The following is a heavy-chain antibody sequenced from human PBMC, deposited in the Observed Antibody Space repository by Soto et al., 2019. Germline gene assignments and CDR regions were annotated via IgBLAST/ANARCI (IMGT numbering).Heavy chain of an antibody. CDR1: GYTFTSYA. J-gene: IGHJ4*02. V-gene: IGHV1-3*01. D-gene: IGHD6-13*01. CDR2: INAGNGNT. CDR3: ARAGHPIADIDY. Sequence: ASVKVSCKASGYTFTSYAMHWVRQAPGQRLEWMGWINAGNGNTKYSQKFQGRVTITRYTSASTAYMELSSLRSEDTAVYYCARAGHPIADIDYWGQGTLVTVSS.